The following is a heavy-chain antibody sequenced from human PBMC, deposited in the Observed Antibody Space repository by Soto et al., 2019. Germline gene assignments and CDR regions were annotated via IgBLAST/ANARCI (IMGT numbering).Heavy chain of an antibody. CDR1: GYSISTGYY. V-gene: IGHV4-38-2*02. Sequence: SETLSLTCTVSGYSISTGYYWAWVRQSPGKGLEWLGSVYHSGSTYYNPSLKSRVTVSVDTSKNQFSLKLSSVTAADTAVYYCARGIAARRPNWFDPWGQGTLVTVSS. CDR2: VYHSGST. CDR3: ARGIAARRPNWFDP. D-gene: IGHD6-6*01. J-gene: IGHJ5*02.